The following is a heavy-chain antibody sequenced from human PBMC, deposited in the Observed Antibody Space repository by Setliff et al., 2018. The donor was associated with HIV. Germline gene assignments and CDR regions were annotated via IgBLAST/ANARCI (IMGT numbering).Heavy chain of an antibody. D-gene: IGHD4-17*01. V-gene: IGHV4-59*01. Sequence: SETLSLTCTVSGGSISTYYWSWIRQPPGKGLEWIGSIYFTGSSDNNPSLKSRVTLSVDTSKNQFSLKLSSVTAADTAVYYCARVQMAYAAFDVWGQGTMVT. CDR2: IYFTGSS. CDR1: GGSISTYY. J-gene: IGHJ3*01. CDR3: ARVQMAYAAFDV.